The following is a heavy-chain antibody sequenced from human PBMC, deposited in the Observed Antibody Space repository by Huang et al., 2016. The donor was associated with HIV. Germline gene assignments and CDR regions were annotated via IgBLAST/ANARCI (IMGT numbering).Heavy chain of an antibody. CDR3: ARQGLWLPPTDPFDY. CDR2: IYPGDAAT. J-gene: IGHJ4*02. Sequence: EVHLVQSGAEVKEPGESLKISCQASGYTFASYWIGWVRQMPGKGLAWMGVIYPGDAATRYDPSFQGQVTISADQSINTAYLQWSSLKASDTAIYFCARQGLWLPPTDPFDYWGQGTPVTVSA. V-gene: IGHV5-51*01. CDR1: GYTFASYW. D-gene: IGHD3-10*01.